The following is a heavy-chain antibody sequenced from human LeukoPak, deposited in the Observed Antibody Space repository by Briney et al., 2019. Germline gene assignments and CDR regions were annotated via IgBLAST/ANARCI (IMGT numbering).Heavy chain of an antibody. J-gene: IGHJ6*02. CDR2: ISAYNGNT. V-gene: IGHV1-18*01. Sequence: ASVKLSCTASGSTFTSYGISWMRQAPGQGLEWMGWISAYNGNTNYAQKLQGRVTMTTDTSKTTAYMELRSLRSDDTAAYYCARDSVRDYSGYDPYYYYCMDVWGQGTMVTVSS. D-gene: IGHD5-12*01. CDR3: ARDSVRDYSGYDPYYYYCMDV. CDR1: GSTFTSYG.